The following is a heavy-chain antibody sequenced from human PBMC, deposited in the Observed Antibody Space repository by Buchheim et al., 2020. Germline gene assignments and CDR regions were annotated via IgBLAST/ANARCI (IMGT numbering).Heavy chain of an antibody. CDR2: ITGSSDVI. Sequence: EVQLVESGGGLVQPGGSLRVSCAASGFTFSTYTMNWVRQAPGKGPEWVSYITGSSDVIYYADSVRGRFTISRDNAKNSLYLQMNSLRAEDTAVYYCARVAYSSGAVQYYFDYWGQGTL. V-gene: IGHV3-48*01. J-gene: IGHJ4*02. CDR3: ARVAYSSGAVQYYFDY. D-gene: IGHD6-19*01. CDR1: GFTFSTYT.